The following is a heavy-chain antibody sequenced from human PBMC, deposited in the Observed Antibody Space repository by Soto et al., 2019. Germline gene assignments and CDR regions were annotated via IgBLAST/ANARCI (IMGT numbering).Heavy chain of an antibody. Sequence: GGSLRLSCAASGFTFSSYAMHWVRQAPGKGLEWVAVISYDGSNKYYADSVKGRFTISRDNSKNTLYLQMNSLRAEDTAVYYCARDGPENGDYRAPFDYWGQGTLVTVSS. CDR1: GFTFSSYA. CDR3: ARDGPENGDYRAPFDY. J-gene: IGHJ4*02. CDR2: ISYDGSNK. D-gene: IGHD4-17*01. V-gene: IGHV3-30-3*01.